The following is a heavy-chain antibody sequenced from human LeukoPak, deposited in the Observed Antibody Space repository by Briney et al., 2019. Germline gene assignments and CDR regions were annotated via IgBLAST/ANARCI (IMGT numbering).Heavy chain of an antibody. CDR2: IWYDGSKK. CDR3: ARGHSSSLNWFDP. CDR1: GFTFSTYG. V-gene: IGHV3-33*01. J-gene: IGHJ5*02. Sequence: PGGSLRLSCAASGFTFSTYGMHWVRQAPGKGLEWVAVIWYDGSKKYYADSVQGRFTISRDNSKNTLYLQMNSLRAEDTAVYYCARGHSSSLNWFDPWGQGTLVTLSS. D-gene: IGHD6-6*01.